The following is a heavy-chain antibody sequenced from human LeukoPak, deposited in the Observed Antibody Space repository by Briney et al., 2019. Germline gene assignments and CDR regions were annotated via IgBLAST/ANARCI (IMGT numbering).Heavy chain of an antibody. D-gene: IGHD6-13*01. Sequence: GGSLRPSCAASGFTFSSYEMNWVRLAPGRGLEWVSLITSSGGTIYYADSVKGRFTISRDNAKNSLYLQMNSLRAEDTAFYYCARDRSYSGSFDYWGQGTLVTVSS. J-gene: IGHJ4*02. V-gene: IGHV3-48*03. CDR3: ARDRSYSGSFDY. CDR2: ITSSGGTI. CDR1: GFTFSSYE.